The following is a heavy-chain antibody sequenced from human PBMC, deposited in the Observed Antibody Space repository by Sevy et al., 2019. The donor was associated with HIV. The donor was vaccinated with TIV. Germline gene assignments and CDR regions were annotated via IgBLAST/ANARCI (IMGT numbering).Heavy chain of an antibody. CDR2: IFYSGST. D-gene: IGHD6-19*01. V-gene: IGHV4-38-2*02. J-gene: IGHJ6*03. Sequence: SETLSLTCAVSGYSISSGYYWGWIRQPPGKGLEWIGSIFYSGSTYYNPSLKSRVTISVDTSKNQFSLKLSSVTAADTAVYYCARDLGSGWPDYYYYYMDVWGKGTTVTVSS. CDR1: GYSISSGYY. CDR3: ARDLGSGWPDYYYYYMDV.